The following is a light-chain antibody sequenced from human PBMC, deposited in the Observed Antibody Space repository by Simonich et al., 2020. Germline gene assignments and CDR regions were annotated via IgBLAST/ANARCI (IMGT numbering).Light chain of an antibody. CDR1: QSLLHSDGKTY. CDR3: HQSSSLPWT. J-gene: IGKJ1*01. V-gene: IGKV2D-29*02. Sequence: DIVMTQTPLSLSVTPGQPASISCKSSQSLLHSDGKTYLYWYLQKPDQSPKLLIKYASQSISGVPSRFSGSGSGTDFTLTINSLEAEDAATYYCHQSSSLPWTFGQGTKVEIK. CDR2: YAS.